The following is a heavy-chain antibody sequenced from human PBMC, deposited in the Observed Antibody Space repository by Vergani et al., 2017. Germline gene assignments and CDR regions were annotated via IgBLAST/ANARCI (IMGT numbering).Heavy chain of an antibody. J-gene: IGHJ6*03. CDR3: AKSGGPXHFWSGYYYYYMDG. D-gene: IGHD3-3*02. V-gene: IGHV3-30*18. Sequence: QVQLVESGGGVVQPGRSLRLSCAASGFTFSSYGMHWVRQAPGKGLEWVAVISYDGSNKYYADSVKGRFTISRDNSKNTLYLQMNSLRAEDTAVYYCAKSGGPXHFWSGYYYYYMDGWGKGTTVTVSS. CDR1: GFTFSSYG. CDR2: ISYDGSNK.